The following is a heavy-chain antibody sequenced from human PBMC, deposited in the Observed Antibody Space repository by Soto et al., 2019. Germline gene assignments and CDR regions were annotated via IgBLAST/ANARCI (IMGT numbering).Heavy chain of an antibody. CDR3: ARGASITMVRGVSDPDNWFDP. V-gene: IGHV1-69*02. CDR1: GGTFSSYT. CDR2: IIPILGIA. J-gene: IGHJ5*02. D-gene: IGHD3-10*01. Sequence: SVKVSCKASGGTFSSYTIRWVRQAPGQGLEWMGRIIPILGIANYAQKFQSRVTITADKSTSTAYMELSSLRSEDTAVYYCARGASITMVRGVSDPDNWFDPWGEGTLVTVSS.